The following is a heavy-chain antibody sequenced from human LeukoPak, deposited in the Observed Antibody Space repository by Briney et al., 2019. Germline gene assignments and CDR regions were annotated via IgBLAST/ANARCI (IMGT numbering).Heavy chain of an antibody. Sequence: VKPSETLSLTCTVSGGSISSYYWGWIRQPPGKGLEWIGSIYYSGSTYYNPSLKSRVTISVDTSKNQFSLKLSSVTAADTAVYYCARLPYGGNSGLLDYWGQGTLVTVSS. CDR3: ARLPYGGNSGLLDY. D-gene: IGHD4-23*01. V-gene: IGHV4-39*07. CDR2: IYYSGST. J-gene: IGHJ4*02. CDR1: GGSISSYY.